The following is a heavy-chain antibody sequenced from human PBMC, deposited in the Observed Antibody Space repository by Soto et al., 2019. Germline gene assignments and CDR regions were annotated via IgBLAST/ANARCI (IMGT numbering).Heavy chain of an antibody. CDR2: IRPGGDST. CDR1: GFRFRTRA. J-gene: IGHJ5*01. V-gene: IGHV3-23*01. D-gene: IGHD1-26*01. CDR3: TTHEEGAPWAGGFDS. Sequence: GGSLRLSCAASGFRFRTRAMSWVRQAPGKGLEWVASIRPGGDSTYYADSVKGRFAVSRDNSNVTLYLQMDSLRVEDTDIYYCTTHEEGAPWAGGFDSWGQGTRFTVSS.